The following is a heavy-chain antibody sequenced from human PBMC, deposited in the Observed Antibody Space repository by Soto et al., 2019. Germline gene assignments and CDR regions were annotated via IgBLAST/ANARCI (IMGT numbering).Heavy chain of an antibody. D-gene: IGHD6-6*01. J-gene: IGHJ4*02. CDR2: SSTSSGAT. CDR1: GYRFSTYG. V-gene: IGHV1-18*04. CDR3: ARERYVASRHSHFDS. Sequence: ASVKVSCKASGYRFSTYGINWVRQAPGQGLQWMRWSSTSSGATNYAQKFQGRVTFTTDTSTSTAYMELRSLISDDTAVYFCARERYVASRHSHFDSWGQGTQVNV.